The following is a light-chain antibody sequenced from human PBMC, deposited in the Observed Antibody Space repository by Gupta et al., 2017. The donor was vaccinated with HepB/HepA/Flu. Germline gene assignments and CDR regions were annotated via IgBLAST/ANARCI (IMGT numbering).Light chain of an antibody. J-gene: IGLJ3*02. V-gene: IGLV7-46*01. CDR1: PGAVTSGHY. Sequence: QAVVTQEPSLTVSPGGTVTLTCGSSPGAVTSGHYPYWFQQKPGQAPRTLSDDTSNKHSWTPARCSGSLLGGKAALTLSGAQPEDEAEYYCLHYYSGARGVFGGGTKLTVL. CDR3: LHYYSGARGV. CDR2: DTS.